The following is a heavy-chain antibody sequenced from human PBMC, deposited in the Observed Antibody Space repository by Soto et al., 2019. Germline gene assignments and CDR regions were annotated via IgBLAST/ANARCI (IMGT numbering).Heavy chain of an antibody. CDR3: ALIGGGSHFDY. Sequence: QVQLVQSGAEVKKPGASVKVSCKASGYTFTSYYMHWVRQAPGQGLEWMGIINPSGGSTSYAQKFKGRVTKTRDTSTSTVYMELSGLRSEDTAVYYCALIGGGSHFDYWGQGTLVTVSS. CDR1: GYTFTSYY. CDR2: INPSGGST. D-gene: IGHD3-16*01. V-gene: IGHV1-46*01. J-gene: IGHJ4*02.